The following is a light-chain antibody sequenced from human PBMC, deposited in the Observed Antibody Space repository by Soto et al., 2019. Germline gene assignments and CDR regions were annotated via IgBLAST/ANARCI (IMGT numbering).Light chain of an antibody. V-gene: IGLV2-14*01. CDR3: SSYTSSSTYV. CDR1: SSDVGGYNY. Sequence: QSALTQPASVSGSPGQSITISCTGTSSDVGGYNYVSWYQQHPGKAPKLMIYDVSNRPSGVSNRFSGSKSGNTASLTISGFQAEDESDYYCSSYTSSSTYVVGTGTKVTVL. J-gene: IGLJ1*01. CDR2: DVS.